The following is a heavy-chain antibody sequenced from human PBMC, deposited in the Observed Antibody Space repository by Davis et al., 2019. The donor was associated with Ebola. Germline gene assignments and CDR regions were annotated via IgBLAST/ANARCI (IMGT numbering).Heavy chain of an antibody. Sequence: PSETLSLTCAVSGGSISSGDYSWSWIRQPPGKGLEWIGYIYHSGSTYYNPSLKSRVTMSVDTSKKQFYLKLSSVTAADTAVYYCARWVQYFYDSSGYYAFDYWGQGTLVTVSS. CDR2: IYHSGST. V-gene: IGHV4-30-2*02. CDR3: ARWVQYFYDSSGYYAFDY. CDR1: GGSISSGDYS. J-gene: IGHJ4*02. D-gene: IGHD3-22*01.